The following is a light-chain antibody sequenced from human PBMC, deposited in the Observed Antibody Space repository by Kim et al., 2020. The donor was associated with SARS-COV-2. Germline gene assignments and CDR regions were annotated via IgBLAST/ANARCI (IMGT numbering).Light chain of an antibody. CDR3: QQRANWPIT. CDR1: QSVTNY. CDR2: DAF. Sequence: LSPGDRATLSCRASQSVTNYLAWHQQKPGQPPTLLIYDAFNRATGIPARFSGSGSGTDFNLTISSLEPEDFAVYYCQQRANWPITFGRGTRLEIK. J-gene: IGKJ5*01. V-gene: IGKV3-11*01.